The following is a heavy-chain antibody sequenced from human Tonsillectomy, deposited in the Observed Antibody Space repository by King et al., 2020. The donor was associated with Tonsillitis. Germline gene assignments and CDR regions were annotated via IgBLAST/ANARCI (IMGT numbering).Heavy chain of an antibody. CDR3: ARAMPLHFDY. D-gene: IGHD2-2*01. V-gene: IGHV4-59*01. CDR2: IYYSGST. J-gene: IGHJ4*02. CDR1: GGSISSYY. Sequence: QLQESGPGLVKPSETLSLTCTVSGGSISSYYWSWIRQPPGKGLEWIGYIYYSGSTNYNPSLQSRVTISVDTSKNQFSLKLSSVTAADTAVYYCARAMPLHFDYWGQGTLVTVSS.